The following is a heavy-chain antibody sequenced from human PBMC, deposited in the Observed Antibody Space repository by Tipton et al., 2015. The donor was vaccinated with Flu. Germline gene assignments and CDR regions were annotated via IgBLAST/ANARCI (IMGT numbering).Heavy chain of an antibody. CDR1: GGSISSYY. Sequence: TLSLTCTVSGGSISSYYWSWIRQPPGKGLEWIGYIYYSGSTNYNPSLKSRVTISVDTSKNQLPLKLSPVTAADTAVYYCARSDWYGMDVWGQGTTVTVSS. CDR3: ARSDWYGMDV. J-gene: IGHJ6*02. CDR2: IYYSGST. D-gene: IGHD3-9*01. V-gene: IGHV4-59*01.